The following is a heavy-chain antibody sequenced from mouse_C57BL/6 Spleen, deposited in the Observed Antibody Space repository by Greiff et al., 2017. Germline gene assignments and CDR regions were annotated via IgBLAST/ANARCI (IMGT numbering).Heavy chain of an antibody. CDR1: GFTFTDYY. CDR3: ARSYSSGSLFAY. D-gene: IGHD3-2*02. V-gene: IGHV7-3*01. J-gene: IGHJ3*01. CDR2: IRNKANGYTT. Sequence: EVLLQESGGGLVQPGGSLSLSCAASGFTFTDYYMSWVRQPPGKALEWVGFIRNKANGYTTEYSASVQGRFTISSDNSQSILYLQLNALRAEDSATYYCARSYSSGSLFAYWGQGTLVTVSA.